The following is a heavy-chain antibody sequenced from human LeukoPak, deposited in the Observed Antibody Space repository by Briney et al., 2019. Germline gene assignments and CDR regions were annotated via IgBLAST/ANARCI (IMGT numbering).Heavy chain of an antibody. CDR1: GYSFTSYW. V-gene: IGHV5-51*01. D-gene: IGHD3-22*01. CDR3: ARRLRDSGGYFLYNFDY. Sequence: GESLKISCKGSGYSFTSYWIGWVRQMPGKGLEWMGIIWPGDSDTRYSPSFQGQVIMSADKSISTAYLQWSSLKASDTAMYYCARRLRDSGGYFLYNFDYWGRGTLVTVSS. CDR2: IWPGDSDT. J-gene: IGHJ4*02.